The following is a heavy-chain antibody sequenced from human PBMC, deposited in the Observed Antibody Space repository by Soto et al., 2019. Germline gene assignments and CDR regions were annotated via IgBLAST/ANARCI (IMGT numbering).Heavy chain of an antibody. D-gene: IGHD1-26*01. CDR2: MNPNSGNT. CDR3: AREMGGYGMDV. J-gene: IGHJ6*02. Sequence: GASVKVSCKASGYTFTSYDINWVRQATGQGLEWMGWMNPNSGNTGYAQKFQGWVTMTRDTSISTAYMELSRLRSDDTAVYYCAREMGGYGMDVWGQGTTVTVSS. CDR1: GYTFTSYD. V-gene: IGHV1-8*01.